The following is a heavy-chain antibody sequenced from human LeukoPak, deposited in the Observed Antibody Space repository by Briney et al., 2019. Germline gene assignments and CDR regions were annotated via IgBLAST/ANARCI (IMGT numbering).Heavy chain of an antibody. Sequence: PGGSLRLSCAASGFTFGNYWMHWVRQVPGEGLVWVSRTNTDGRTTTYADSVKGRFTISRDNAKNMLYLQMNSLRVDDTAVYFCARIEDRAAAFDSWGQGTLVTVSS. J-gene: IGHJ4*02. CDR1: GFTFGNYW. V-gene: IGHV3-74*01. D-gene: IGHD2-15*01. CDR2: TNTDGRTT. CDR3: ARIEDRAAAFDS.